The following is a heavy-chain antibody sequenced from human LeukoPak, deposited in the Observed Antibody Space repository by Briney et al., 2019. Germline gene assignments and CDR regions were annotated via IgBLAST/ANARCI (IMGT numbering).Heavy chain of an antibody. Sequence: SETLSLTCAVSGGSISSTTSYWGWIRQPPGKGLEWLGRIYYSGNTFYNPSLKSRVTISVDTSNNQFSLRLSSVTAADTAVYYCARHGSTDYFDYWGQGTLVTVSS. CDR1: GGSISSTTSY. CDR2: IYYSGNT. V-gene: IGHV4-39*01. CDR3: ARHGSTDYFDY. D-gene: IGHD2-2*03. J-gene: IGHJ4*02.